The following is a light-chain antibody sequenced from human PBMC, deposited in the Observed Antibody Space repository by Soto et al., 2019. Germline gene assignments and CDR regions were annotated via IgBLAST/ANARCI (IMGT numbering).Light chain of an antibody. Sequence: EIVLTQSPATLSLSPGERATLSCRASQSVSSYLAWYQQKPGQAPRLLIYDASNRATGIPARFSGSGSAADFSLTISSLEAEDFAIYYCQQRSNWPPVTFGGGTKVEIK. J-gene: IGKJ4*01. CDR2: DAS. V-gene: IGKV3-11*01. CDR1: QSVSSY. CDR3: QQRSNWPPVT.